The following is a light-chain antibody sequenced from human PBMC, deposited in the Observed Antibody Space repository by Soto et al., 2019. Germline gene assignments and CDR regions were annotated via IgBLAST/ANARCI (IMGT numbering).Light chain of an antibody. CDR1: QSVGSSY. Sequence: VLTQSPGTLSLSPGERATLSCRASQSVGSSYLAWYQLKRGQAPRLLIYGASSRATGISDRVSGSGSGTDFTLTISRLEPEDFVVYYCLHYGTSLYTFGQGTKLEIK. J-gene: IGKJ2*01. V-gene: IGKV3-20*01. CDR2: GAS. CDR3: LHYGTSLYT.